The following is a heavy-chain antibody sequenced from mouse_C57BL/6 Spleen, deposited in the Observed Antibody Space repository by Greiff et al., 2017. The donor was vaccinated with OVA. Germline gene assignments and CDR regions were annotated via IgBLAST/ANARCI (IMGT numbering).Heavy chain of an antibody. CDR1: GYTFTSYW. Sequence: VQLQQSGAELVKPGASVKMSCKASGYTFTSYWITWVKQRPGQGLEWIGDIYPGSGSTNYNEKFKSKATLTVDTSSSTAYMQLSSLTSEDSAVYYCARTSGGSYYFDYWGQGTTLTVSS. D-gene: IGHD1-3*01. J-gene: IGHJ2*01. CDR2: IYPGSGST. V-gene: IGHV1-55*01. CDR3: ARTSGGSYYFDY.